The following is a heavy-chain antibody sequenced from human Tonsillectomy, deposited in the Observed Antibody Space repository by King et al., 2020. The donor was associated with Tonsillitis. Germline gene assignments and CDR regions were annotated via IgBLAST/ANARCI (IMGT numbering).Heavy chain of an antibody. CDR1: GYTFTGYY. CDR3: TTILSNNYSHS. Sequence: QLVQSGAEVKKPGASVRVSCTPSGYTFTGYYIHWVRLAPGQGPEWMGWINPDGGGTKCAQKFQGRVTLTRDTSISTAYMDLRSLRSDDTAVYYCTTILSNNYSHSGGQGTLVTVSS. D-gene: IGHD5-24*01. J-gene: IGHJ1*01. CDR2: INPDGGGT. V-gene: IGHV1-2*02.